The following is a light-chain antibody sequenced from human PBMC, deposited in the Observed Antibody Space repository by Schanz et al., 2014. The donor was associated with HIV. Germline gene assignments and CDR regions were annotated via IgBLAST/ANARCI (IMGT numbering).Light chain of an antibody. V-gene: IGLV1-40*01. J-gene: IGLJ2*01. CDR3: GAWDSGRRAVV. CDR2: GNR. CDR1: NSNIGARYD. Sequence: QSVLTQPPSVSGAPGQRVTISCTGSNSNIGARYDVNWYQQLPGTAPKLLIYGNRYRPSGVPDRFSGSKSGTSASLAITGLQAEDEADYYCGAWDSGRRAVVFGGGTKVTVL.